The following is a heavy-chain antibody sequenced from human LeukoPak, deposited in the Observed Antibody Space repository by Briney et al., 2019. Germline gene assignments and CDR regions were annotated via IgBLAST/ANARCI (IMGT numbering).Heavy chain of an antibody. V-gene: IGHV1-2*02. J-gene: IGHJ4*02. CDR2: LDPNTGAT. CDR1: GYTFTDHN. Sequence: ASVKVSCKASGYTFTDHNIHWVRQAPGQGLEWMGWLDPNTGATRSAQKFQDRVSLTRDTSISTGYMDLSSLTSDDTAVYYCAIKTYAGSFYVFWGQGTLVTVPS. CDR3: AIKTYAGSFYVF. D-gene: IGHD1-26*01.